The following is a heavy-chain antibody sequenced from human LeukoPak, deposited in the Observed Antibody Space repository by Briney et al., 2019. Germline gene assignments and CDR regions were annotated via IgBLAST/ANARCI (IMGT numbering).Heavy chain of an antibody. CDR2: IIPIFGTA. Sequence: ASVKVSCKASGGTFSSYAISWVRQAPGQGLEWMGGIIPIFGTANYAQKSQGRVTITADESTSTAYMELSSLRSEDTAVYYCARAVGRRYWFDPWGQGTLVTVSS. V-gene: IGHV1-69*13. CDR3: ARAVGRRYWFDP. D-gene: IGHD2-2*01. J-gene: IGHJ5*02. CDR1: GGTFSSYA.